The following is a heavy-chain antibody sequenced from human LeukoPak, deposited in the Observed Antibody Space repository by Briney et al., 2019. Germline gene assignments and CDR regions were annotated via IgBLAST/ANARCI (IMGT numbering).Heavy chain of an antibody. D-gene: IGHD6-6*01. CDR1: GFTFSSHS. V-gene: IGHV3-21*01. CDR2: ISSSSSHI. Sequence: GGSLRLSCAASGFTFSSHSMNWVRQAPGKGLEWVSSISSSSSHIYYADSVKGRFTISRDNAKNSLYLQMNSLRAEDTAVYYCARGGLYSSSSYYYYMDVWGKGTAVTVSS. CDR3: ARGGLYSSSSYYYYMDV. J-gene: IGHJ6*03.